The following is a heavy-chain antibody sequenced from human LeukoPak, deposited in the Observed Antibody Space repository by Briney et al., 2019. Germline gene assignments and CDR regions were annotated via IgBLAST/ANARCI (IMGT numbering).Heavy chain of an antibody. D-gene: IGHD5-18*01. CDR1: GFTFSSYA. CDR2: ISGSGDNT. Sequence: AGGSLRLSCAASGFTFSSYAMSWVRQAPGKGLEWVSGISGSGDNTYYADSVKGRFTISRDNSKNTLYLQMNSLRAEDTAVYDCARTVDTSMVYYFDYWGQGTLVTVSS. CDR3: ARTVDTSMVYYFDY. J-gene: IGHJ4*02. V-gene: IGHV3-23*01.